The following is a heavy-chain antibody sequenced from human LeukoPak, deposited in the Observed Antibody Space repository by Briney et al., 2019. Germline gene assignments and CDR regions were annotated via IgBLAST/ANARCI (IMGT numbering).Heavy chain of an antibody. CDR2: INHSGST. CDR3: ARGALVGAGLLFLWSFDP. J-gene: IGHJ5*02. D-gene: IGHD2-21*02. V-gene: IGHV4-34*01. Sequence: PAETLSLTCAVYGGSFSGYYWSWIRQLPGKGLEWIGEINHSGSTNYNPSLKSRVTISVDTSKNQFSLKLSSVTAADTAVYYCARGALVGAGLLFLWSFDPWGQGTLVTVSS. CDR1: GGSFSGYY.